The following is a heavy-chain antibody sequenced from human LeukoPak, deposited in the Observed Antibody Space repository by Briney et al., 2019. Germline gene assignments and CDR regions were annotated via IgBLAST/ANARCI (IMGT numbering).Heavy chain of an antibody. CDR3: ARHGYLRSGPPRGWFDP. CDR2: IYYSGST. D-gene: IGHD6-19*01. Sequence: SETLSLSCTVSGGSISSYYWSWIRRPAGKGLEWIGYIYYSGSTNYNPSLKSRVTISVDTSKNQFSLKLSSVTAADTAVYYCARHGYLRSGPPRGWFDPWGQGTLVTVSS. CDR1: GGSISSYY. V-gene: IGHV4-59*08. J-gene: IGHJ5*02.